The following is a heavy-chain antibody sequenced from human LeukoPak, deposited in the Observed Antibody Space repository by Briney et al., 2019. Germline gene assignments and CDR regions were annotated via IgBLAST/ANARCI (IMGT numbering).Heavy chain of an antibody. CDR1: GYTFTSYD. CDR2: MNPNSGNT. V-gene: IGHV1-8*01. CDR3: ARGYYCSSTSCYLSSLGYYYYYGMDV. J-gene: IGHJ6*02. D-gene: IGHD2-2*01. Sequence: ASVKVSCKASGYTFTSYDINWVRQATGQGLEWMGWMNPNSGNTGYAQKFQGRVTMTRNTSISTAYMELSSLRSEDTAVYYCARGYYCSSTSCYLSSLGYYYYYGMDVWGQGTTVPVSS.